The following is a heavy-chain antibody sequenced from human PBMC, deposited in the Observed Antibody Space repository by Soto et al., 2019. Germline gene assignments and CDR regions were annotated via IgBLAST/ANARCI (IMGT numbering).Heavy chain of an antibody. CDR3: AREVTTGDGSEYFQH. Sequence: ASAKVSCKASGYTFTVYYMHWVRQAPGQGLAWMGWINPNSGGTNYAQKFQGWVTMTRDTSISTAYMELNSLRSDDTAVYYCAREVTTGDGSEYFQHWGQGTLVTVSS. V-gene: IGHV1-2*04. CDR2: INPNSGGT. D-gene: IGHD2-21*02. J-gene: IGHJ1*01. CDR1: GYTFTVYY.